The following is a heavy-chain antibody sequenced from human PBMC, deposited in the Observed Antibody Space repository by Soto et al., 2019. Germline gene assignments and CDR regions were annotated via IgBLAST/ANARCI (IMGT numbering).Heavy chain of an antibody. D-gene: IGHD4-17*01. CDR1: GGTFSSYA. V-gene: IGHV1-69*13. Sequence: ASVKVSCKASGGTFSSYAISWVRQAPGQGLEWVGGIIPIFGTANYAQKFQGRVTITADESTSTAYMELSSLRSEDTAVYYCARTWMTTGYYYGMDVWGQGTTVTVSS. CDR3: ARTWMTTGYYYGMDV. J-gene: IGHJ6*02. CDR2: IIPIFGTA.